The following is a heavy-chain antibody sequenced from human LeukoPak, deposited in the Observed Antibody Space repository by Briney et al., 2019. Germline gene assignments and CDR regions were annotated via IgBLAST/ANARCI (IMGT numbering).Heavy chain of an antibody. CDR1: GYTFTGYY. D-gene: IGHD2-21*02. V-gene: IGHV1-2*02. J-gene: IGHJ4*02. Sequence: ASVKVSCKASGYTFTGYYMHWVRQAPGQGLEWMGWINPSSGGTNYAQKFQGRVTMTRDTSISTAYMELSRLRSDDTAVYYCASGGLVVVTAIFDYWGQGTLVTVSS. CDR3: ASGGLVVVTAIFDY. CDR2: INPSSGGT.